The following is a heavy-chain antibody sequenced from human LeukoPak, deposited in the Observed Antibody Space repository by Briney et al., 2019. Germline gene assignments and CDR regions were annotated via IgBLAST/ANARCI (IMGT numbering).Heavy chain of an antibody. CDR3: AGDWGGGTHDY. J-gene: IGHJ4*02. V-gene: IGHV3-48*03. Sequence: QAGGSLRLSCAASGFTFSSYEMNWVRQAPGKGLEWVSYISNSGSTIYHADSVKGRFTISRDNAKNSLYLQMNSLRAEDTAVYYCAGDWGGGTHDYWGQGTLVTVSS. CDR1: GFTFSSYE. D-gene: IGHD3-10*01. CDR2: ISNSGSTI.